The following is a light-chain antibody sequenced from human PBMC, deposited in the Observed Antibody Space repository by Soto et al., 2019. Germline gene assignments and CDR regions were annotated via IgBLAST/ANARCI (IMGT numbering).Light chain of an antibody. Sequence: DIQMTQSPSSVSASVGDRVTITCRASQGTSSWLAWYQQKPGKAPKLLIYTASSLQSGVPSRFSGSGSGTDFTLTIGSLQPEDFATYYCQQASSFPWTFGQGTKVEIK. CDR1: QGTSSW. J-gene: IGKJ1*01. CDR3: QQASSFPWT. V-gene: IGKV1-12*01. CDR2: TAS.